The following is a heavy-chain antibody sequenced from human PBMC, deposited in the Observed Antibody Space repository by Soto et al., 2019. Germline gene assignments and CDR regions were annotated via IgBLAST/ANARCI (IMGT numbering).Heavy chain of an antibody. V-gene: IGHV3-23*01. D-gene: IGHD6-13*01. J-gene: IGHJ4*02. Sequence: GGSLRLSCAASEFSFDDYAMSWVRQAPGKGLEWVSSITYTGVSTYYADSVKGRFTISRDNSKDTLYLQMNSLRAEDTAIYYCAKASVWYPYFDSWGQGTLVTVSS. CDR3: AKASVWYPYFDS. CDR1: EFSFDDYA. CDR2: ITYTGVST.